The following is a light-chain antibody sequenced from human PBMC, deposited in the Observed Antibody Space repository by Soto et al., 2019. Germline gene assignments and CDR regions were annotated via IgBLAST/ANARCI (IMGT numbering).Light chain of an antibody. CDR2: DVT. V-gene: IGLV2-14*03. Sequence: QSALTQPASVSGSPGQSITISCTGTTSDVGGYNHVSWYQQHPGKAPKLMIYDVTNRPSGVSNRLSGSKSGNTASLTISGPQPEDEADYYCSSYNNTNTLVFGGGTKLTVL. CDR1: TSDVGGYNH. J-gene: IGLJ2*01. CDR3: SSYNNTNTLV.